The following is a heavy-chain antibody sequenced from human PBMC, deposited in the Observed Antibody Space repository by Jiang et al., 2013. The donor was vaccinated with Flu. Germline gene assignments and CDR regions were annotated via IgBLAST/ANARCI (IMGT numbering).Heavy chain of an antibody. Sequence: GSGLVKPSETLSLTCTVSGASISSYYWSWIRQPPGTALQWIGFISYSGTTSYNPSLKSRVTISVDTSKNQFSLKLNSVTAADTGVYYCVSIGYSSGWPARYYFDYWGQGTLVTVSS. D-gene: IGHD6-19*01. J-gene: IGHJ4*02. V-gene: IGHV4-59*01. CDR1: GASISSYY. CDR2: ISYSGTT. CDR3: VSIGYSSGWPARYYFDY.